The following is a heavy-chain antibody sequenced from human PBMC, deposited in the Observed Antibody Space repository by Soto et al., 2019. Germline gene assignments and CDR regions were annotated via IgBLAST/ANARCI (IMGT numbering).Heavy chain of an antibody. Sequence: SEPLSLTCTVAGGSISSYDWSWIRKNPGKGLEWNGYIYYSGSTYYNPSLKSRVTISVDRSKNQFSLKLSSVTAADTAVYYCARAGGLGAVAVDYWGQGTLVTVSS. V-gene: IGHV4-59*12. CDR1: GGSISSYD. J-gene: IGHJ4*02. CDR3: ARAGGLGAVAVDY. CDR2: IYYSGST. D-gene: IGHD6-19*01.